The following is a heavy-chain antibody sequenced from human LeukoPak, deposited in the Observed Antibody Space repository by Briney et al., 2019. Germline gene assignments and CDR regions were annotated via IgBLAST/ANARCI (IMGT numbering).Heavy chain of an antibody. Sequence: PSETLSLTCAVSGGSIMYSTYYWGWIRQPPGKGLEWIGRIYTSGSTNYNPSLKSRVTISVDTSKNQSSLKLSSVTAADTAVYYCARDEPYIAAGGYYYYYYMDVWGKGTTVTVSS. CDR2: IYTSGST. D-gene: IGHD6-13*01. V-gene: IGHV4-61*02. CDR1: GGSIMYSTYY. J-gene: IGHJ6*03. CDR3: ARDEPYIAAGGYYYYYYMDV.